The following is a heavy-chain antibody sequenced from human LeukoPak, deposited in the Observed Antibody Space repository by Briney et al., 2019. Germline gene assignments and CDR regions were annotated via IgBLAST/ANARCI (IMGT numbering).Heavy chain of an antibody. Sequence: GASVKVSCKASGYTFTGYYMHWVRQAPGQGLEWMGWINPNSGGTNYAQKFQGRVTMTRDTSIGTAYMELSRLRSDDTAVYYCARFPYYDSSGFYYNHFDYRGQGTLVTVSS. J-gene: IGHJ4*02. CDR2: INPNSGGT. CDR1: GYTFTGYY. CDR3: ARFPYYDSSGFYYNHFDY. V-gene: IGHV1-2*02. D-gene: IGHD3-22*01.